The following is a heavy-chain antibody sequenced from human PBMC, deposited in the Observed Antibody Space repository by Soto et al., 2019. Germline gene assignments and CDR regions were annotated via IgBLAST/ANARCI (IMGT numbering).Heavy chain of an antibody. D-gene: IGHD6-19*01. CDR2: IIAYNGNT. J-gene: IGHJ5*02. CDR1: GYTFPSYG. V-gene: IGHV1-18*01. Sequence: QVQLVPSGAEVKKPGASVKVSCKASGYTFPSYGISWVRQAPGQGLEWMGWIIAYNGNTNYAQKLQGRVTKTTDTSTSTAYMELRSLRSDDTAVYYCARDTLSGWYPHTWGQGTLVTVSS. CDR3: ARDTLSGWYPHT.